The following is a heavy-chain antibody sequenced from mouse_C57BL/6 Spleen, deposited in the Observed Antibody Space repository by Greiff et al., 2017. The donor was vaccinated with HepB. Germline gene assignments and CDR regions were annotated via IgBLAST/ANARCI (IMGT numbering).Heavy chain of an antibody. CDR1: GFTFSDYY. CDR3: ASLITTVDWYFDV. V-gene: IGHV5-12*01. Sequence: EVKVVESGGGLVQPGGSLKLSCAASGFTFSDYYMYWVRQTPEKRLEWVAYISNGGGSTYYPDTVKGRFTISRDNAKNTLYLQMSRLKSEDTAMYYCASLITTVDWYFDVWGTGTTVTVSS. D-gene: IGHD1-1*01. CDR2: ISNGGGST. J-gene: IGHJ1*03.